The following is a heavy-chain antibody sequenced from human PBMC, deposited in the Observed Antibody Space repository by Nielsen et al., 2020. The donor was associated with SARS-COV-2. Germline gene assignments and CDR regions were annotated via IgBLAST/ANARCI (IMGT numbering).Heavy chain of an antibody. J-gene: IGHJ4*02. CDR2: INPSGGST. Sequence: ASVKVSCKASGYTFTSYCMHWVRQAPGQGLEWMGIINPSGGSTSYAQKFQGRVTMTRDTSTSTVYMELSSLRSEDTAVYYCARVGGGDPQADYWGQGTLVTVSS. D-gene: IGHD2-21*02. CDR1: GYTFTSYC. V-gene: IGHV1-46*01. CDR3: ARVGGGDPQADY.